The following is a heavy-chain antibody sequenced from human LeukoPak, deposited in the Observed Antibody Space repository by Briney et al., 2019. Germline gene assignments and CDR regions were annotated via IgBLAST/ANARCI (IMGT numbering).Heavy chain of an antibody. Sequence: GGSPRLSCAASGFTFSSYAMSWVRQAPGKGLEWVSAISGSGGSTYYADSVKGRFTISRDNSRNTLYLQMNSLRAEDTAVYYCAKPFNWNYVNWFDPWGQGTLVTVSS. V-gene: IGHV3-23*01. CDR3: AKPFNWNYVNWFDP. CDR2: ISGSGGST. D-gene: IGHD1-7*01. CDR1: GFTFSSYA. J-gene: IGHJ5*02.